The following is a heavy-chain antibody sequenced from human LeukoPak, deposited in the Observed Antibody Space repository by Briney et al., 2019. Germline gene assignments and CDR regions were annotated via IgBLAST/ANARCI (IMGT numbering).Heavy chain of an antibody. CDR2: ISNAAGTT. J-gene: IGHJ5*01. V-gene: IGHV3-23*01. D-gene: IGHD5-12*01. CDR1: GFTFGTYA. Sequence: PPGGSLRLSCATSGFTFGTYAMSWVRQGPGKGLEGVARISNAAGTTNYADSVRGRFTISRDNSQNTLYLQMSSLRVEDTAEYYCAKDGLRGYDVDSWGQGTLVIVSS. CDR3: AKDGLRGYDVDS.